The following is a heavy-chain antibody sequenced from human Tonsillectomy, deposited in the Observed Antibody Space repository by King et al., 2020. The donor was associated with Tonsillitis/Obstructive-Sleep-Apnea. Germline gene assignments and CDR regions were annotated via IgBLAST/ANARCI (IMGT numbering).Heavy chain of an antibody. J-gene: IGHJ6*03. CDR2: IYYSGST. CDR3: ASSDYYDSSGHSYYYCMGV. CDR1: GGSISSYY. V-gene: IGHV4-59*08. Sequence: HVQLQESGPGLVKPSETLSLTCTVSGGSISSYYWSWIRQPPGKGLEWIGYIYYSGSTNHNPSLKSRVTISLDTSKKQFSLKLSSVTAADTAVYYCASSDYYDSSGHSYYYCMGVWGKGTTVTVSS. D-gene: IGHD3-22*01.